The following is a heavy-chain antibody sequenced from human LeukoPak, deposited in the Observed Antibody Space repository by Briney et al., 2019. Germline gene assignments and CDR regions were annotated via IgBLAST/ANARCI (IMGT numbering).Heavy chain of an antibody. CDR3: ARDSGRITIFGVVKRYFDL. J-gene: IGHJ2*01. CDR2: IYTSGST. CDR1: GGSISSGSYY. Sequence: PSETLSLTCTVSGGSISSGSYYWSWIRQPAGKGLEWIGRIYTSGSTNYNPSLKSLVTLSVDTSKNQFSLKLSSVTDADTAVYYCARDSGRITIFGVVKRYFDLWGRGTLVTVSS. V-gene: IGHV4-61*02. D-gene: IGHD3-3*01.